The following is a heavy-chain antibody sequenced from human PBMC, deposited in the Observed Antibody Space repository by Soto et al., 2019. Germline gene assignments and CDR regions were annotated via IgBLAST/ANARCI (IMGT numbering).Heavy chain of an antibody. CDR1: GFTFDDYG. J-gene: IGHJ4*02. CDR3: VRGASLNFDY. D-gene: IGHD1-26*01. V-gene: IGHV3-20*04. Sequence: EVQLVESGGGVLRPGGSLRLSCAASGFTFDDYGMSWARQAPGKGLEWVSGVNWNGGSTGYADSVKGRFTISRDNARNSLYLQMNSLRAEDTAFYYCVRGASLNFDYWGQGTLVTVSS. CDR2: VNWNGGST.